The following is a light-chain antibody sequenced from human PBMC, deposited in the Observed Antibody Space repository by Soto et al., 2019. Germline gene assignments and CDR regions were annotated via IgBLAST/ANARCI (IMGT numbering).Light chain of an antibody. J-gene: IGLJ1*01. CDR3: SSYTSSSTYV. CDR2: EVN. CDR1: SSDVGDYNY. V-gene: IGLV2-14*01. Sequence: QSALTQPDSVSESPGQSITISCTGASSDVGDYNYVSWYQHHPGKAPKLLIYEVNNRPSGVSDRFSCSKSGNVASLTISWLQAEDEADYYFSSYTSSSTYVSGTGPKLTVL.